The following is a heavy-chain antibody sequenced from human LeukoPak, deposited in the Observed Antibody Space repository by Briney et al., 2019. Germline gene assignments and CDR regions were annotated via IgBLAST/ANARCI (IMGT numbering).Heavy chain of an antibody. CDR2: ISSSSSYI. J-gene: IGHJ4*02. CDR1: GFTFSSYS. CDR3: ARDSRYDILTGYYPISYFDY. Sequence: GSLRLSCAASGFTFSSYSMNWVRQAPGKGLGWVSSISSSSSYIYYADSVKGRFTISRDNAKNSLYLQMNSLRAEDTAVYYCARDSRYDILTGYYPISYFDYWGQGTLVTASS. V-gene: IGHV3-21*01. D-gene: IGHD3-9*01.